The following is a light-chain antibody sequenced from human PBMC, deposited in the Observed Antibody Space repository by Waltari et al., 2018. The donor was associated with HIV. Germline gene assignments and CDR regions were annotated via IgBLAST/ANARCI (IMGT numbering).Light chain of an antibody. CDR3: KTWGTGILV. V-gene: IGLV4-69*01. J-gene: IGLJ3*02. CDR2: LNSDGSH. Sequence: QLVLTQSPSASASLGASVKLTCTLSSGHSSYAIAWHQQQPEKGPRYLMKLNSDGSHSKGDGIPDRFSGSSSGAERYLTISSLQSEDEADYYCKTWGTGILVFGGGTNLTVL. CDR1: SGHSSYA.